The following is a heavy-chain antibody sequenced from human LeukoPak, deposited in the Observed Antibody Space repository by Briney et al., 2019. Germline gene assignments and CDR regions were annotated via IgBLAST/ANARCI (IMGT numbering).Heavy chain of an antibody. CDR3: ERLGALHDAFDV. J-gene: IGHJ3*01. V-gene: IGHV4-59*12. CDR1: GDSLRSYY. Sequence: SETLSLTCTVSGDSLRSYYWSWTRQPPGKGLEWIGNIHYSGGTKYNPPPKSRVTISVDTSKKPFSLRVTSLTAADTALYYCERLGALHDAFDVWGQGTLVTVSS. D-gene: IGHD3-16*01. CDR2: IHYSGGT.